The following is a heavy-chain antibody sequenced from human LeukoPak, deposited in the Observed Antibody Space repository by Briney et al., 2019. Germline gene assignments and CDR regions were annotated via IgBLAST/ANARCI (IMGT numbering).Heavy chain of an antibody. V-gene: IGHV3-21*01. J-gene: IGHJ4*02. CDR2: ISSGSSYI. CDR1: GFTFSSYE. D-gene: IGHD6-19*01. Sequence: GGSLRLSCAASGFTFSSYEMNWVRQAPGKGLEWVSSISSGSSYIYYADSLKGRFTISRDNAQNSLYLQMNSLRAEDTAVYYCATGVRGYNSALDYWGQGTLVTVSP. CDR3: ATGVRGYNSALDY.